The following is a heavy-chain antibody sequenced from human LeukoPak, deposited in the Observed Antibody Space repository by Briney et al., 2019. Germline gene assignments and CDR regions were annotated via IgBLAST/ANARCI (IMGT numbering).Heavy chain of an antibody. V-gene: IGHV4-39*01. CDR3: AVVAANFDY. D-gene: IGHD2-15*01. Sequence: SETLSLTCTVSGGSISNSGYYWGWIRQPPGKGPVWIGSMYYSGSTFHNPSLKSRITISVGTSKNQLSLRLSSVTAADTAIYYCAVVAANFDYWGQGTLVTVSS. CDR2: MYYSGST. J-gene: IGHJ4*02. CDR1: GGSISNSGYY.